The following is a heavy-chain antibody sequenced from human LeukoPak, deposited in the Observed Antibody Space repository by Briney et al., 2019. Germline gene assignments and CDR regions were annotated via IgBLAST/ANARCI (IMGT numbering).Heavy chain of an antibody. Sequence: GGSLRLSWAASGFTFSSYEMNWVRQAPGKGLEWVSYISSSGSTIYYADSVKGRFTISRDNAKNSLYLQMNSLRAEDTAVYYCAELGITMIGGVWGKGTTVTISS. J-gene: IGHJ6*04. D-gene: IGHD3-10*02. CDR1: GFTFSSYE. V-gene: IGHV3-48*03. CDR3: AELGITMIGGV. CDR2: ISSSGSTI.